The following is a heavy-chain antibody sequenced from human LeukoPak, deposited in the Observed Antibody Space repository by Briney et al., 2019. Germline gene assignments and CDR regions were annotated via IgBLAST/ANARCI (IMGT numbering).Heavy chain of an antibody. CDR3: EPPLQFLES. CDR2: INSNGGST. V-gene: IGHV3-23*01. CDR1: GFTFGTST. Sequence: GGSLRLSCTTSGFTFGTSTMTWVRQAPGKGLEWVSTINSNGGSTYYASSVKGRFTISRDNSRNTLYLRMSSLRAEDTAVYYCEPPLQFLESWGQGTMVIVSS. J-gene: IGHJ5*02. D-gene: IGHD3-3*01.